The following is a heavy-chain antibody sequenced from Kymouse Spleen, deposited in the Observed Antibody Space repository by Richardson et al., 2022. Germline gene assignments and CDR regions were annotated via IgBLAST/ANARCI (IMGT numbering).Heavy chain of an antibody. Sequence: EVQLVESGGGLVQPGGSLRLSCAASGFTFSSYSMNWVRQAPGKGLEWVSYISSSSSTIYYADSVKGRFTISRDNAKNSLYLQMNSLRDEDTAVYYCAREMGYYGSGSGFDPWGQGTLVTVSS. V-gene: IGHV3-48*02. CDR2: ISSSSSTI. J-gene: IGHJ5*02. D-gene: IGHD3-10*01. CDR1: GFTFSSYS. CDR3: AREMGYYGSGSGFDP.